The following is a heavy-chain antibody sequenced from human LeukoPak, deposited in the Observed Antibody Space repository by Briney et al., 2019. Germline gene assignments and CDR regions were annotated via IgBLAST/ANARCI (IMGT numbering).Heavy chain of an antibody. CDR3: ARGLKRDDCSGAHCYALTSVY. Sequence: ASVKVSLKAAAYTFTIYYIDSVRQAPGQGLEWMGIINPSGGSTSYAQKFQGRVTMTRDTSTSTLYMDLTSLRSEDTAVFYCARGLKRDDCSGAHCYALTSVYSGQRALVTVSS. J-gene: IGHJ4*02. V-gene: IGHV1-46*01. CDR1: AYTFTIYY. D-gene: IGHD2-15*01. CDR2: INPSGGST.